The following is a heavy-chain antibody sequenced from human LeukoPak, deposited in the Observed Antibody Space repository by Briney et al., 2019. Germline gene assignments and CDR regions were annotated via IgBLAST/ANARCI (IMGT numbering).Heavy chain of an antibody. J-gene: IGHJ5*02. V-gene: IGHV3-33*01. Sequence: GGSLRLSCAASGFTFSSYGMHWVRQAPGKGLEWVAVIWYDGSNKYYADSVKGRFTSSRDNSKNTLYLQMNSLRAEDTAVYYCARGSFDWLLPRGGWFDPWGQGTLVTVSS. D-gene: IGHD3-9*01. CDR1: GFTFSSYG. CDR3: ARGSFDWLLPRGGWFDP. CDR2: IWYDGSNK.